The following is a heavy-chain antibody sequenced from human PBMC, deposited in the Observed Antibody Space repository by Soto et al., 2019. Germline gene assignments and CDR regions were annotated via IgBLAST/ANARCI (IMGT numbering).Heavy chain of an antibody. CDR2: IYYSGST. V-gene: IGHV4-31*03. D-gene: IGHD1-26*01. CDR3: ARVPGVGATLPINYYYGMDV. CDR1: GGSISSGGYY. J-gene: IGHJ6*02. Sequence: QVQLQESGPGLVKPSQTLSLTCTVSGGSISSGGYYWSWIRQHPGKGLEWIGYIYYSGSTYYNPSLKSRVTISVATSKNQFSRTLSSVTAADTAVYYCARVPGVGATLPINYYYGMDVWGQGTTVTVSS.